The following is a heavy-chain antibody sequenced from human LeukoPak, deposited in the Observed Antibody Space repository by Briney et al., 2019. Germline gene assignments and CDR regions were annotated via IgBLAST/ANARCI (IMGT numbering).Heavy chain of an antibody. CDR3: ARVGNNGWFYFDY. Sequence: ASVKVSCKASGYTFTGYYMHWVRQAPGQGLEWMGWINPNSGGTNYVQKLQGRVTMTTDTSTSTAYMELRNLRSDDTAVYYCARVGNNGWFYFDYWGQGTLVTVSS. V-gene: IGHV1-2*02. CDR2: INPNSGGT. J-gene: IGHJ4*02. CDR1: GYTFTGYY. D-gene: IGHD6-19*01.